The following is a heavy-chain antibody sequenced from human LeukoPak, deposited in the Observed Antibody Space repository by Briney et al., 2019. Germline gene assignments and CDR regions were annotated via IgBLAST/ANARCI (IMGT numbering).Heavy chain of an antibody. CDR3: ARESIVGATGEFDY. D-gene: IGHD1-26*01. J-gene: IGHJ4*02. Sequence: ASVKVSCKASGYTFTSYYMHWVRQAPGQGLEWMGIINPSGGSTSYAQKFQGRVTMTRDTSTSTAYMELRSLRSDDAAVYYCARESIVGATGEFDYWGQGTLVTVSS. CDR1: GYTFTSYY. CDR2: INPSGGST. V-gene: IGHV1-46*01.